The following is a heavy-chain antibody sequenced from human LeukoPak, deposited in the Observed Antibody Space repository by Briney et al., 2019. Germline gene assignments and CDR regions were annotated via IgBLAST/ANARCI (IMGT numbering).Heavy chain of an antibody. J-gene: IGHJ4*02. Sequence: ASVKVSCKASGYTFTGYYMHWVRQAPGQGPEWMGWINPNSGGTNYAQKLQGRVTMTRDTSISTAYMELSRLSSDETAVYYCASGADSSSWYADIYFDYWGQGTLVTVSS. CDR1: GYTFTGYY. V-gene: IGHV1-2*02. CDR2: INPNSGGT. CDR3: ASGADSSSWYADIYFDY. D-gene: IGHD6-13*01.